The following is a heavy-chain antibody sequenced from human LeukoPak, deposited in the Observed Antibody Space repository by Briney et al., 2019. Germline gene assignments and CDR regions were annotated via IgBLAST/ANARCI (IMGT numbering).Heavy chain of an antibody. J-gene: IGHJ4*02. CDR1: GFTFSSYG. Sequence: PGGSLRLSCAASGFTFSSYGMSWVRQAPGKGLEWVSAISGSGGSTYYADSVKGRFTISRDNDQKTLYLEMNRLRPEDTAVYYCARRPPTVGLDYWGQGTLVTVSS. CDR2: ISGSGGST. V-gene: IGHV3-23*01. D-gene: IGHD4-17*01. CDR3: ARRPPTVGLDY.